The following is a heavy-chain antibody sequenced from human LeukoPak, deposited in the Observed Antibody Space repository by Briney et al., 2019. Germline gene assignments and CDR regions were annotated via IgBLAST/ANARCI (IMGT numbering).Heavy chain of an antibody. V-gene: IGHV3-30-3*01. CDR1: GFTFGSYS. J-gene: IGHJ4*02. Sequence: GRSLRLSCAASGFTFGSYSMHWVRQAPGKGPEWVAVISYDGSNKYYADSVKGRFTISRDNSKNTLYLQMNSLRAEDTAVYYCARDGATTVVTYFDYWGQGTLVTVSS. CDR2: ISYDGSNK. CDR3: ARDGATTVVTYFDY. D-gene: IGHD4-23*01.